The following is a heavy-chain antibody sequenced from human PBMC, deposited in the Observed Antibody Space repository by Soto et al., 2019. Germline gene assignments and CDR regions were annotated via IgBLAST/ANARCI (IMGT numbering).Heavy chain of an antibody. CDR1: GFIFSAYG. Sequence: PGGSLRLSCAASGFIFSAYGIHWVRQAPGKGLEWVAVISYDGNNEHYADSVKGRFTISRDNSKNTLYLHMNSLRAEDTAVYYCAKDNCISTSCYRLYNWFDPWGQGTLVTVSS. CDR3: AKDNCISTSCYRLYNWFDP. CDR2: ISYDGNNE. V-gene: IGHV3-30*18. D-gene: IGHD2-2*01. J-gene: IGHJ5*02.